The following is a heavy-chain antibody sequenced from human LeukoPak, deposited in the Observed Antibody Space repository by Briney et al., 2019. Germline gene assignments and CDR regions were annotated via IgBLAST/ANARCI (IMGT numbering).Heavy chain of an antibody. J-gene: IGHJ4*02. CDR2: IWYDGSDK. CDR1: GFTFSSYG. Sequence: GGSLRLSCAASGFTFSSYGMHWVRQAPGKGLEWVAVIWYDGSDKYYADSVKGRFTLSRDNSKNTLFLQMNSLRPEDTAVYFCARDLTQLALFDYWGQGTLVTVSS. CDR3: ARDLTQLALFDY. D-gene: IGHD6-13*01. V-gene: IGHV3-33*01.